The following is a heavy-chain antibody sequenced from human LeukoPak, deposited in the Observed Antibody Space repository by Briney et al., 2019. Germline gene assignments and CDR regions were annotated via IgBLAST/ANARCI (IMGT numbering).Heavy chain of an antibody. CDR1: GGSVSSGSYY. V-gene: IGHV4-61*01. CDR3: ARVTTPAYGMDV. CDR2: IYYSGST. J-gene: IGHJ6*02. Sequence: SGTLSLTCTVSGGSVSSGSYYWSWLRQPPGKGLEWIGYIYYSGSTNYNPSLKSRVTISVDTSKNQFSLKLSSVTAADTAVYYCARVTTPAYGMDVWGQGTTVTVSS. D-gene: IGHD5-18*01.